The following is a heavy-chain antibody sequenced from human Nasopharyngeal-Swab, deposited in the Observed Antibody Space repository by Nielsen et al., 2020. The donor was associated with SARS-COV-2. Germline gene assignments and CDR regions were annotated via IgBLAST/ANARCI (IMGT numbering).Heavy chain of an antibody. CDR1: GGSFSGYY. CDR2: INHSGST. V-gene: IGHV4-34*01. Sequence: SETLSLTCAVYGGSFSGYYWSWIRQPPGKGLEWIGEINHSGSTNYNPSLKSRVPISVETSKNQISLKLSSVTAADTAVYYCARGNGAFDYWGQGTLVTVSS. D-gene: IGHD4-17*01. J-gene: IGHJ4*02. CDR3: ARGNGAFDY.